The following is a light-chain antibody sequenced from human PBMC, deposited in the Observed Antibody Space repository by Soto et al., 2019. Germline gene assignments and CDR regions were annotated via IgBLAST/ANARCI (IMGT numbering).Light chain of an antibody. CDR1: QRVSTNY. CDR2: GAH. V-gene: IGKV3-20*01. Sequence: EIVLTQSPATLSLSPGDGATLSCRASQRVSTNYLAWFQQKPGQAPRLLIYGAHIRAIGIADRFRGSGSGTDFTLTISRLEPEDFAVYYCQQYHSSPRTFGQGTKVEIK. J-gene: IGKJ1*01. CDR3: QQYHSSPRT.